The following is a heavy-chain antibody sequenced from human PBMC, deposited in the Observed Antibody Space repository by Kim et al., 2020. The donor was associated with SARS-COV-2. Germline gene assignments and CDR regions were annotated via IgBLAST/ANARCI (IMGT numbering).Heavy chain of an antibody. V-gene: IGHV3-48*02. J-gene: IGHJ4*02. D-gene: IGHD5-12*01. CDR1: GFTFSTYS. CDR3: ASYSSGYDWVYYFDY. CDR2: ISSSSSTI. Sequence: GGSLRLSCAASGFTFSTYSMNWVRQAPGKGLEWVSYISSSSSTIYYADSVKVRFTISRDNAKNSLYLQMNSLRDEDTAVYYCASYSSGYDWVYYFDYWGQGTLVTV.